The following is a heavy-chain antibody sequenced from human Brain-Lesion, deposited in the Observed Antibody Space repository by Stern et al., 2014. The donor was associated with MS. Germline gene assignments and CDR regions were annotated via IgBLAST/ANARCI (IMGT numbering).Heavy chain of an antibody. D-gene: IGHD3-3*01. CDR1: GYTLTELS. J-gene: IGHJ6*02. CDR2: FDPEAGET. CDR3: ATDRDDFRSGYSAPTKGYGLDV. Sequence: VQLVESGAEVKKPGASVKVSCKVSGYTLTELSMHWVRQAPGKGLEWMGGFDPEAGETIYAQKFQGRVTITEDTSTDTAYMELSSLRSEDTAVYYCATDRDDFRSGYSAPTKGYGLDVWGQGTTVTVTS. V-gene: IGHV1-24*01.